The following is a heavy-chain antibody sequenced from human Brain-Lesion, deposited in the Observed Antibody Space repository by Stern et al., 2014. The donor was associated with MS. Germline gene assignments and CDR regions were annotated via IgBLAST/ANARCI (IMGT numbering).Heavy chain of an antibody. J-gene: IGHJ4*02. CDR1: GYTLTELS. CDR3: ATLSPGAGGNYYRHFDY. CDR2: FDPEDGET. D-gene: IGHD1-26*01. Sequence: QLVQSGAEVKKPGASVKVSCKVSGYTLTELSMHWVRQAPRKGLEWMGGFDPEDGETIYAQKFQGRVTMTEETSTDTAYMELSSLRSEDTAVYYCATLSPGAGGNYYRHFDYWGQGTLVTVSS. V-gene: IGHV1-24*01.